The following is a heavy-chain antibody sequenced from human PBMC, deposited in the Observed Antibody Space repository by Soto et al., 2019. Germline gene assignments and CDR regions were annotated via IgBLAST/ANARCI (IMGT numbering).Heavy chain of an antibody. Sequence: QVQLQESGPGLVRPSQTLSLTCTVSGGSISSGGYYWSWIRQHPGKGLEWIGYIYYSGSTYYNPSLKSRVAISVDTSKNQFSLKLSSVTASDTAVYYCARDPYIVVVPAASYYYGMDVWGQRTTVTVSS. CDR2: IYYSGST. CDR1: GGSISSGGYY. D-gene: IGHD2-2*01. CDR3: ARDPYIVVVPAASYYYGMDV. J-gene: IGHJ6*02. V-gene: IGHV4-31*03.